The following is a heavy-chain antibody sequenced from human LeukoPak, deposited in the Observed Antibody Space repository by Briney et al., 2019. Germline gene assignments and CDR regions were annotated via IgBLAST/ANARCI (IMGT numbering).Heavy chain of an antibody. CDR3: ARGDGSSWYFWFDP. D-gene: IGHD6-13*01. CDR2: INPNSGGT. Sequence: ASVKVSCKASGYTLTDYYMHWVRQAPGQGLEWMGWINPNSGGTNYAQKFQGRVTMTRDTSISTAYMELSRLRSDDTAVYYCARGDGSSWYFWFDPWGQGTLVTVSS. V-gene: IGHV1-2*02. CDR1: GYTLTDYY. J-gene: IGHJ5*02.